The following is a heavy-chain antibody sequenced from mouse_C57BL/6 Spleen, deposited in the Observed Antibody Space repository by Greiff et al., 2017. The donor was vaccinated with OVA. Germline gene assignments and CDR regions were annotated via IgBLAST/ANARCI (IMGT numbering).Heavy chain of an antibody. Sequence: EVKLVESGGGLVQPKGSLKLSCAASGFSFNTYAMNWVRQAPGEGLEWVARIRSKSNNYATYYADSVKDRFTISRDDSESMLYLQMNNLKTEDTAMYYCVRQTEGRAYWGQGTLVTVSA. J-gene: IGHJ3*01. CDR2: IRSKSNNYAT. CDR3: VRQTEGRAY. V-gene: IGHV10-1*01. D-gene: IGHD6-1*01. CDR1: GFSFNTYA.